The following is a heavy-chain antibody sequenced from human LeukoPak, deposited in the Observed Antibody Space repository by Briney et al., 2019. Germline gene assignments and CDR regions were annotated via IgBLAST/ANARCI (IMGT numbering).Heavy chain of an antibody. CDR3: ARVAKERVGGVYYFDY. V-gene: IGHV3-13*01. CDR2: IGTAGDT. Sequence: HTGGSLRLSCAASGFTFSDYDMHWARQATGKGLEWVSAIGTAGDTYYTGSVKGRFTISRENAKNSLYLQMNSLRAGDTAVYYCARVAKERVGGVYYFDYWGQGTLVTVSS. CDR1: GFTFSDYD. D-gene: IGHD1-1*01. J-gene: IGHJ4*02.